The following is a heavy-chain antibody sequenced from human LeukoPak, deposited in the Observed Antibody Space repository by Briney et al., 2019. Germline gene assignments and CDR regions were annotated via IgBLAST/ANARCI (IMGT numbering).Heavy chain of an antibody. CDR1: GFKFSGYS. D-gene: IGHD3-22*01. V-gene: IGHV3-21*01. CDR3: ARDQRFDSRPWVGAFDI. CDR2: ISSSSTYI. Sequence: GGSLRLSCAASGFKFSGYSMNWVRQAPGKGLEWVSSISSSSTYIYCGDSVRGRFIISRANANNSLYLEMNDLRAEDTAVYYCARDQRFDSRPWVGAFDIWGQGTMVAVSS. J-gene: IGHJ3*02.